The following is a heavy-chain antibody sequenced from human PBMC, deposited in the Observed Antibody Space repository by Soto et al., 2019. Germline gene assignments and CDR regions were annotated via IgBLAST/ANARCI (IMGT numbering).Heavy chain of an antibody. CDR1: GYTFTSYG. Sequence: GASVKVSCKASGYTFTSYGISWVRQVPGQGLEWMGWISAYNGNTNYAQKLQGRVTMTTDTSTSTAYMELRSLRSDDTAMYYRASLFPPSLEHYYYYYGMDVWGQGTTVTVSS. V-gene: IGHV1-18*01. CDR2: ISAYNGNT. J-gene: IGHJ6*02. CDR3: ASLFPPSLEHYYYYYGMDV.